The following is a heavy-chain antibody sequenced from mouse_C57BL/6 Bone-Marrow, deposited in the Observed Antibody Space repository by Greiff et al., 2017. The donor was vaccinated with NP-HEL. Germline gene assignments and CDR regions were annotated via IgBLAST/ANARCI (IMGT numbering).Heavy chain of an antibody. CDR3: ARYYGSSYTYAMDY. D-gene: IGHD1-1*01. J-gene: IGHJ4*01. V-gene: IGHV5-9*01. CDR1: GFTFSSYT. Sequence: EVQGVESGGGLVKPGGSLKLSCAASGFTFSSYTMSWVRQTPEKRLEWVATISGGGGNTYYPDSVKGRFTISRDNAKNTLYLQMSSLRSEDTALYYCARYYGSSYTYAMDYWGQGTSVTVSS. CDR2: ISGGGGNT.